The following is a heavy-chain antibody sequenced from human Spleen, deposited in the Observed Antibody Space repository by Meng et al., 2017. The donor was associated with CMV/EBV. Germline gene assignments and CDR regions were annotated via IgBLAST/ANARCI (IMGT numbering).Heavy chain of an antibody. V-gene: IGHV3-15*01. D-gene: IGHD6-19*01. CDR3: ASPIVVAGFLHYTFYGLDV. J-gene: IGHJ6*02. CDR1: GFTFSSYW. Sequence: GGSLRLSCAASGFTFSSYWMSWVRQAPGKGLEWIGRLKSKTDGGIPDYAAPVKGRFTISRDDSRNTLYLQMKSLKTEDSGVYYCASPIVVAGFLHYTFYGLDVWGQGTTVTVSS. CDR2: LKSKTDGGIP.